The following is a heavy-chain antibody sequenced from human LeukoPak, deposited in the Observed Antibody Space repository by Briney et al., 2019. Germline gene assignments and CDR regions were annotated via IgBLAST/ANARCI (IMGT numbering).Heavy chain of an antibody. J-gene: IGHJ4*02. Sequence: SVKVSCKASGFTFTSSAAQWVRQARGQRLEWIGWIVVGSGNTNYAQKFQERVTITRDMSTSTAYMELSSLRAEDTAVYYCANAGSGITGNPSNGDYWGQGTLVTVSS. D-gene: IGHD1-20*01. CDR1: GFTFTSSA. CDR3: ANAGSGITGNPSNGDY. V-gene: IGHV1-58*01. CDR2: IVVGSGNT.